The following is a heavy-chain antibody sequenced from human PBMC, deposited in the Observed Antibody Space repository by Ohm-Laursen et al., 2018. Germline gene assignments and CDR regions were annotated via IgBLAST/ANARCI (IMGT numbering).Heavy chain of an antibody. Sequence: SETLSLTCPVSGGSISNQYWTWVRQSPGKGLEWIGYIYHSGSTKYNPFFNSRVTISVDTSQNQFSLNLRSVTTADTAVYYCASGHNYGYDNYYYGMDVWGQRTTVTVSS. D-gene: IGHD3-16*01. CDR2: IYHSGST. V-gene: IGHV4-59*11. CDR3: ASGHNYGYDNYYYGMDV. J-gene: IGHJ6*02. CDR1: GGSISNQY.